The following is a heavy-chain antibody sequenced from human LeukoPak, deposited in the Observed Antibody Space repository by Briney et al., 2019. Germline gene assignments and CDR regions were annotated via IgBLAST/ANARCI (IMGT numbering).Heavy chain of an antibody. D-gene: IGHD5-18*01. CDR3: AKRGYTYGGHFDY. J-gene: IGHJ4*02. Sequence: GGSLRLSCAASGFTFSSYEMNWVRQAPGKGLEWVSYISSSGSTIYYADSVKGRFTISRDNAKNSLYLQMNSLKAEDTAVYYCAKRGYTYGGHFDYWGQGALVTVSS. V-gene: IGHV3-48*03. CDR1: GFTFSSYE. CDR2: ISSSGSTI.